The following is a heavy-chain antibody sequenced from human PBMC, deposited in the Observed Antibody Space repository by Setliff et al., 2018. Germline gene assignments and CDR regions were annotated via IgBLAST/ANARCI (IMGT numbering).Heavy chain of an antibody. CDR3: ARAGVAAADRKGLLEY. D-gene: IGHD6-13*01. Sequence: CTISGGFTSSFYWSWIRQAPGQGLEWMGIINPGGGSASIVQKFQGRVTMTSDTSTSTVYMEFTGLTSEDTAVYYCARAGVAAADRKGLLEYWGQGTLVTVSS. J-gene: IGHJ4*02. CDR2: INPGGGSA. CDR1: GGFTSSFY. V-gene: IGHV1-46*01.